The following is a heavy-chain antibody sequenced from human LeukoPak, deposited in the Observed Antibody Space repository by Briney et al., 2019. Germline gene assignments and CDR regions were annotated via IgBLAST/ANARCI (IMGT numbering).Heavy chain of an antibody. D-gene: IGHD4-17*01. V-gene: IGHV1-2*02. CDR1: GYTFTGYY. Sequence: ASVKVSCKASGYTFTGYYMHWVRQAPGQGLEWMGWINPNSGGTNYAQKFQGRVTMTRDTSISTAYMELSRLRSDDTAVYYCARERSSTVTNPRGSWSAPWAQETLVTVSS. CDR3: ARERSSTVTNPRGSWSAP. J-gene: IGHJ5*02. CDR2: INPNSGGT.